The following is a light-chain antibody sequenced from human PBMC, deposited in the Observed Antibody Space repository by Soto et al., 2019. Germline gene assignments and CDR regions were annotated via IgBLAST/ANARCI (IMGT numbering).Light chain of an antibody. CDR2: TVS. J-gene: IGLJ1*01. CDR1: SSDVGSLDS. CDR3: SSYGSSSTYV. Sequence: QSALTQPASVSGSPGQSITISCTGTSSDVGSLDSVSWYQQHPGQAPKLIIYTVSNRASGVPDRFSASKSGNTASLTISVLQAGDESDYYCSSYGSSSTYVFGTGTKLTVL. V-gene: IGLV2-14*01.